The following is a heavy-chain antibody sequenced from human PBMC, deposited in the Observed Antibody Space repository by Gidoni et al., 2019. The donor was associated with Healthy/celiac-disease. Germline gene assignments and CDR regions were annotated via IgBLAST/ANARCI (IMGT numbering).Heavy chain of an antibody. V-gene: IGHV3-9*01. Sequence: EVQLVESGGGLVQPGRSLRLSCAASGFTFDDYAMHWVRQAPGKGLGWVSGISWNSGSIGYADSVKGRFTISRDNAKNSLYLQMNSLRAEDTALYYCAKVARYSGYDYYFDYWGQGTLVTVSS. CDR3: AKVARYSGYDYYFDY. J-gene: IGHJ4*02. CDR2: ISWNSGSI. CDR1: GFTFDDYA. D-gene: IGHD5-12*01.